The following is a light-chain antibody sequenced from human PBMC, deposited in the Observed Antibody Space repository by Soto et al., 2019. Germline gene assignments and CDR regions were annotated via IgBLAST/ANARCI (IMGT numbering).Light chain of an antibody. V-gene: IGKV3-20*01. J-gene: IGKJ2*01. CDR3: QQYGSSSYT. CDR2: AAS. CDR1: QSISSSY. Sequence: EIVLTQSPGTLSLSPGERATLSCRASQSISSSYLAWYQQKPGQAPRLLIYAASSRATGIPDRFSGSGSGTDFTLTISILEPEDFVVYYCQQYGSSSYTFGQGTQLEIK.